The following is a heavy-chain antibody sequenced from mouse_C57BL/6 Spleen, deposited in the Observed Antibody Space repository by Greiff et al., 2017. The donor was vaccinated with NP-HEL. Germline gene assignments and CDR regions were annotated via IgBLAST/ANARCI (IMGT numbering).Heavy chain of an antibody. CDR1: GFSLTSYG. CDR2: IWSGGST. D-gene: IGHD2-4*01. Sequence: VMLVESGPGLVQPSQSLSITCTVSGFSLTSYGVHWVRQSPGKGLEWLGVIWSGGSTDYNAAFISRLSISKDNSKSQVFFKMNSLQADDTAIYYCARRCLDYAGAMDYWGQGTSVTVSS. J-gene: IGHJ4*01. CDR3: ARRCLDYAGAMDY. V-gene: IGHV2-2*01.